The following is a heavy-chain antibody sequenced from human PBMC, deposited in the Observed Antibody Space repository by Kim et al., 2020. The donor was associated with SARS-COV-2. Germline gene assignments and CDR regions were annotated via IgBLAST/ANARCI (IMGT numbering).Heavy chain of an antibody. CDR2: INQGGTEK. Sequence: GGSLRLSCAASGFTFSTYWMTWVRQAPGKGLEWVANINQGGTEKYYVDSVKGRFTISRDNAKNSLFLEVNSLRVEDTAVYYCARSRYGDYVWGQGTVVTV. CDR1: GFTFSTYW. CDR3: ARSRYGDYV. D-gene: IGHD4-17*01. V-gene: IGHV3-7*01. J-gene: IGHJ4*02.